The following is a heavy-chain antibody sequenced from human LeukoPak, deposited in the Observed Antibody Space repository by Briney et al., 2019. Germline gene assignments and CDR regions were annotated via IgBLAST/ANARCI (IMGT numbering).Heavy chain of an antibody. CDR1: GGSFSGYY. J-gene: IGHJ6*03. CDR2: INHSGST. CDR3: ARPYYYYMDV. Sequence: SETLSLTCAVYGGSFSGYYWSWIRQPPGKGLEWIGEINHSGSTNYNPSLKSRVTISVDTSKNQFSLKLTSVTAADRAMYYCARPYYYYMDVWGKGTTVIVSS. V-gene: IGHV4-34*01.